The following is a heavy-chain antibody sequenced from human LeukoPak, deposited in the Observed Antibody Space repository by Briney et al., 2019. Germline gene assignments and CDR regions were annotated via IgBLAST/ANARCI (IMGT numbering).Heavy chain of an antibody. CDR1: GGPISTFH. V-gene: IGHV4-59*01. CDR3: ARGGIRRWFDP. J-gene: IGHJ5*02. CDR2: IYYSGST. Sequence: SETLSLTCAVSGGPISTFHWSWIRQPPGKGLEWIGHIYYSGSTNYNPSLKSRVTMSVDTSKNQLSLMLSSVTPADTAVYYCARGGIRRWFDPWGQGLLVTVSS.